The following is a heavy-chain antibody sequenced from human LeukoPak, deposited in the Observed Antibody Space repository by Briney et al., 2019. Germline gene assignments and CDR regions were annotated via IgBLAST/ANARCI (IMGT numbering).Heavy chain of an antibody. J-gene: IGHJ4*02. V-gene: IGHV1-46*01. Sequence: ASVKVSCKASGYTFTSYYMHWVRQAPEQGLEWMGIINPSGGSTSYAQKFQGRVTMTRDTSTSTVYMELSSLRSEDTAVYYCARDLGIVGATFGNDYWGQGTLVTVSS. CDR1: GYTFTSYY. CDR3: ARDLGIVGATFGNDY. D-gene: IGHD1-26*01. CDR2: INPSGGST.